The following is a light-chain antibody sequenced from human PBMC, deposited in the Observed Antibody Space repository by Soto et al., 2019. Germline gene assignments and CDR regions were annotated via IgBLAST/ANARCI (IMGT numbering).Light chain of an antibody. Sequence: EVVLTQSPGTLSLSPGERATLSCRASQSVSSSYLAWYQHKPGQAPRLLIYGASTRATGVPARFSGSGSGTAFTLTISSLQSEDFANYYCQQYYNWPPFTFGQGTKVDI. CDR1: QSVSSSY. J-gene: IGKJ3*01. CDR3: QQYYNWPPFT. CDR2: GAS. V-gene: IGKV3-15*01.